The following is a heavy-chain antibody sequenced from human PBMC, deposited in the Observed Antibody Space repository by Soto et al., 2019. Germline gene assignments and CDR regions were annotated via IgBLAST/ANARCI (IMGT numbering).Heavy chain of an antibody. Sequence: ASVKVSCKASGYTFTSYAMHWVRQAPGQRLEWMGGINPSNGTAKYAQKFQGRVTITADESTSTAYMELSSLRSEDTAVYYCARGLSYYDFWSGIYFDYWGQGTLVTVSS. D-gene: IGHD3-3*01. CDR3: ARGLSYYDFWSGIYFDY. V-gene: IGHV1-3*01. CDR1: GYTFTSYA. J-gene: IGHJ4*02. CDR2: INPSNGTA.